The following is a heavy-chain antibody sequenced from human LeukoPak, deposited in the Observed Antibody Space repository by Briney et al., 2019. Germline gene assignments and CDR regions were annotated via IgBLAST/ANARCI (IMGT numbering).Heavy chain of an antibody. Sequence: GGSLRLSCAASVFTFSSYSMNWVRQAPGKGLEWVSSISSSSSYIYYADSVKGRFTISRDNAKNSLYLQMNSLRAEDTAVYYCARGTYCSGGSCYSFDYWGQGTLVTVSS. D-gene: IGHD2-15*01. CDR1: VFTFSSYS. J-gene: IGHJ4*02. CDR3: ARGTYCSGGSCYSFDY. CDR2: ISSSSSYI. V-gene: IGHV3-21*01.